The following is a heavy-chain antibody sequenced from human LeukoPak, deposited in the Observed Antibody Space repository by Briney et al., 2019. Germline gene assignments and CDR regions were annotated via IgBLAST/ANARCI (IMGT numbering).Heavy chain of an antibody. J-gene: IGHJ5*02. CDR3: ARDYPTRDYDFWSGRNVNWFDP. V-gene: IGHV1-69*04. Sequence: SVKVSCTASGGTFSSYAISWVRQAPGQGLEWMGRIIPIFGIANYAQKFQGRVTITADKSTSTAYMELSSLRSEDTAVYYCARDYPTRDYDFWSGRNVNWFDPWGQGTLVTVSS. CDR2: IIPIFGIA. D-gene: IGHD3-3*01. CDR1: GGTFSSYA.